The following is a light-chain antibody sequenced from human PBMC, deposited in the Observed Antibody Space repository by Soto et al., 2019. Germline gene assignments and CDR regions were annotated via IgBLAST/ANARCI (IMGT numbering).Light chain of an antibody. V-gene: IGKV3-15*01. Sequence: EFVSTQSPGTLSLSPGESATLSCRASQRVYSKLAWYQQRPGQAPRLLIYGASTRATGVPARFSGRGSGTEFTLTISSLQSEDFAVYYCQQYTNWPPNTFGQGTRLEIK. CDR1: QRVYSK. CDR3: QQYTNWPPNT. J-gene: IGKJ5*01. CDR2: GAS.